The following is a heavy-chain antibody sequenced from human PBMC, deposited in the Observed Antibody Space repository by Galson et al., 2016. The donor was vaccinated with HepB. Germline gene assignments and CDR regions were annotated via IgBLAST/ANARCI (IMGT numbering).Heavy chain of an antibody. CDR2: ISNDGNIK. D-gene: IGHD3-3*01. CDR3: ARAYDFWSGRYYYAMDV. Sequence: SLRLSCAASGFTFATYAIQWVRQAPGKGLEWVAVISNDGNIKYYADSVKGRFTISRHNSKNTLYLQMNSLRHEDTAVYYCARAYDFWSGRYYYAMDVWGQGTTVTVS. CDR1: GFTFATYA. J-gene: IGHJ6*02. V-gene: IGHV3-30*14.